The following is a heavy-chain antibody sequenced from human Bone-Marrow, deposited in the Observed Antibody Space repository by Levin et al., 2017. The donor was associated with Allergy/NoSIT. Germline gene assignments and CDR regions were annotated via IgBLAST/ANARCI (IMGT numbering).Heavy chain of an antibody. J-gene: IGHJ4*02. Sequence: GGSLRLSCEGFGYTFPIHWIGWVRQMPGKGLEWMGVIYPGDSDARYSPSFQGQVTFSVDMSIRPAYLQWSSLKASDTAMYYCARQSTNGDYFDTWGQGTRVTVSS. CDR3: ARQSTNGDYFDT. CDR1: GYTFPIHW. CDR2: IYPGDSDA. D-gene: IGHD7-27*01. V-gene: IGHV5-51*01.